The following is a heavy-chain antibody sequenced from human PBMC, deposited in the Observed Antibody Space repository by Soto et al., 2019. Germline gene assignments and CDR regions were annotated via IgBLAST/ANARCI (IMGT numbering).Heavy chain of an antibody. V-gene: IGHV3-72*01. CDR1: GFTFSDHY. CDR2: NRKKGNTYTT. D-gene: IGHD2-2*01. CDR3: ARSGSSSGCYDF. Sequence: SLRLSCAASGFTFSDHYIDWVRQAPGKRLEWVGRNRKKGNTYTTDYAASVEGRFTISRDDSKNSLYLQMDSLKSEDTAVYFCARSGSSSGCYDFWGQGTLVTVSS. J-gene: IGHJ4*02.